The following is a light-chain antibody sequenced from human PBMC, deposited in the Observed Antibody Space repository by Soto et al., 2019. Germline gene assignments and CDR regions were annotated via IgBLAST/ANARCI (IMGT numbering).Light chain of an antibody. CDR1: QSVSSSY. CDR3: QQYGSSPAP. V-gene: IGKV3-20*01. Sequence: EIVLTQSPGTLSLSPGERDTLSCRASQSVSSSYLAWYQQKPGQAPRLLIYGASSRATGIPDRFSGSGSGTDFTLTISRLEPEDFAVYYCQQYGSSPAPFGGGTKVDIK. CDR2: GAS. J-gene: IGKJ4*01.